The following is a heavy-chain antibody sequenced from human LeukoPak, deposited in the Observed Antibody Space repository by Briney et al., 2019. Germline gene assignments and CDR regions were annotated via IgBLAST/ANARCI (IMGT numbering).Heavy chain of an antibody. D-gene: IGHD1-14*01. CDR1: GFTFSSFW. J-gene: IGHJ4*02. Sequence: PGGFLRLSCAASGFTFSSFWMSWVRQAPGKGLEWLANIKQDGSEKNYVGSVKGRFTISRDNTKNSVYLQMNSLRGDDTAIYYCARGGTRRPSPFDYWGQGTPVTVSS. CDR2: IKQDGSEK. CDR3: ARGGTRRPSPFDY. V-gene: IGHV3-7*03.